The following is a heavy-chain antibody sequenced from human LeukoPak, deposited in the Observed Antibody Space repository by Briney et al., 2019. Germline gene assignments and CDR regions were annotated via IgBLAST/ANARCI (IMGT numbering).Heavy chain of an antibody. CDR2: IYSGGST. V-gene: IGHV3-53*01. CDR3: ATSSGIAVAGGHYYMDV. CDR1: GSTISSTY. Sequence: GGSLRLSCSASGSTISSTYISWVRQALGKGLEWVSLIYSGGSTFYAGSVRGRFTISRDNSRNTLYLQMISLRAEDTAVYYCATSSGIAVAGGHYYMDVWGKGTTVTVSS. D-gene: IGHD6-19*01. J-gene: IGHJ6*03.